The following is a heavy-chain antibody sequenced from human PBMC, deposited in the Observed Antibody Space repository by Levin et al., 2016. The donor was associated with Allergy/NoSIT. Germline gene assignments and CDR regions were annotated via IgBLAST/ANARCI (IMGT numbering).Heavy chain of an antibody. CDR2: SIPMLDTA. J-gene: IGHJ3*02. CDR3: ARSFLPPTSPAADAFDI. V-gene: IGHV1-69*04. CDR1: GYTFTSYG. Sequence: SVKVSCKASGYTFTSYGISWVRQAPGQGLEWMGRSIPMLDTANYAPKFQGRVTITADKSTSTAYLELSSLRSDDTAVYYCARSFLPPTSPAADAFDIWGQGTMVTVSS. D-gene: IGHD2-15*01.